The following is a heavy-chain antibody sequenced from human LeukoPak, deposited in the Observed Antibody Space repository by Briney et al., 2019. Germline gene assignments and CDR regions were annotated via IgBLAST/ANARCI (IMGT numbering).Heavy chain of an antibody. CDR2: ISGSGGST. Sequence: GGSLRLSCAASGFTFSSYAMSWVRQAPGKGLEWVSAISGSGGSTYYADSVKGRFTISRDNSKNTLYLQMNSLRAEDTAVYYCGKVDSIAWYLDSWGQGNLVTVSS. V-gene: IGHV3-23*01. D-gene: IGHD6-13*01. J-gene: IGHJ4*02. CDR1: GFTFSSYA. CDR3: GKVDSIAWYLDS.